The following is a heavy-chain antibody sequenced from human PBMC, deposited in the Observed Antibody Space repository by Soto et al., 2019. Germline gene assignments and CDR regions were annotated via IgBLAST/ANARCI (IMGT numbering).Heavy chain of an antibody. J-gene: IGHJ4*02. CDR3: ARENDDLWSGYYKGEIDY. CDR1: GFTFSSYS. D-gene: IGHD3-3*01. CDR2: ISSSSSTI. Sequence: EVQLVESGGGLVQPGGSLRLSCAASGFTFSSYSMNWVRQAPGKGLEWVSYISSSSSTIYYADSVKGRFTISRDNAKNSLYLQMNSLRDEDTAVYYCARENDDLWSGYYKGEIDYWGQGTLVTVSS. V-gene: IGHV3-48*02.